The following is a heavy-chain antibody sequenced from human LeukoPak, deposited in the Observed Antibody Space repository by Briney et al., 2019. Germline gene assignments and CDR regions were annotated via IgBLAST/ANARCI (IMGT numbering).Heavy chain of an antibody. D-gene: IGHD2-15*01. J-gene: IGHJ4*02. CDR3: ARGQDIVVVVAATDKFDY. CDR1: GGSFSGYY. CDR2: INHSGST. V-gene: IGHV4-34*01. Sequence: SETLSLTCAVCGGSFSGYYWSWIRQPPGKGLEWIGEINHSGSTNYNPSLKSRVTISVDTSKNQFSLKLSSVTAADTAVYYCARGQDIVVVVAATDKFDYWGQGTLVTVSS.